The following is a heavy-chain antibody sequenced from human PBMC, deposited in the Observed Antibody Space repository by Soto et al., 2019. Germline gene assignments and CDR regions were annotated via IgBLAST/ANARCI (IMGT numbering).Heavy chain of an antibody. CDR3: ARDYGVTYYDFLSGYLSGMDV. D-gene: IGHD3-3*01. V-gene: IGHV1-2*02. CDR1: GYTFTGYY. CDR2: INPNSGGT. J-gene: IGHJ6*02. Sequence: ASVKVSCKASGYTFTGYYMHWVRQAPGQGLEWMGWINPNSGGTNYAQKFQGRVTMTRDTSISTAYMELSRLRSEDTAVYYCARDYGVTYYDFLSGYLSGMDVWGQGNTVTVSS.